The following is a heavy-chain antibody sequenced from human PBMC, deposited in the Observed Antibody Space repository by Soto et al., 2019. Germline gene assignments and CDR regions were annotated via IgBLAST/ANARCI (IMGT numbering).Heavy chain of an antibody. Sequence: QVQLVQSGAEVKKPGASVKVSCKASGYTFTSYGISWVRQAPGQGLEWMGWISAYNGNTNYAQKLKGRVTMTTEPSTSQAYMELRSLGSHDTAVYYWARGWRGPSAAWTFDYWGQGPLGNVSS. CDR2: ISAYNGNT. J-gene: IGHJ4*02. V-gene: IGHV1-18*01. CDR1: GYTFTSYG. CDR3: ARGWRGPSAAWTFDY. D-gene: IGHD6-13*01.